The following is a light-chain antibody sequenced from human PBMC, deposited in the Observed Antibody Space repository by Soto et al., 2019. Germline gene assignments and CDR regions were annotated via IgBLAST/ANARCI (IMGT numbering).Light chain of an antibody. CDR2: LGS. CDR1: QSLLHSNGYNC. Sequence: DIVMTQSPLSLPITPGEPASISCRSSQSLLHSNGYNCLDWYLQKPGQSPQLLIYLGSNRASGVPDRFSDSGSGTDFTLKISRVEAEDVGVYYCMQALQTPTFGQGTKVDI. V-gene: IGKV2-28*01. CDR3: MQALQTPT. J-gene: IGKJ1*01.